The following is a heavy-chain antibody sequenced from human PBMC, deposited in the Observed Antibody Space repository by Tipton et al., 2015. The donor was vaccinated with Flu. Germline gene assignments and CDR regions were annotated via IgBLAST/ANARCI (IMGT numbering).Heavy chain of an antibody. D-gene: IGHD6-19*01. CDR2: ISGSGGST. J-gene: IGHJ6*02. V-gene: IGHV3-23*01. CDR3: AKEAEYSSGWLPPYYYYGMDV. CDR1: GFTFSSYA. Sequence: SLRLSCAASGFTFSSYAMSWVRQAPGKGLEWVSAISGSGGSTYYADSVKGRFTISRDNSKNTLYLQMNSLRAEDTAVYYCAKEAEYSSGWLPPYYYYGMDVWGQGTTVTVSS.